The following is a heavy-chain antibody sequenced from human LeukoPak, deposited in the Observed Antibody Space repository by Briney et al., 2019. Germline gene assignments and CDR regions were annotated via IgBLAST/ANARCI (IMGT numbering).Heavy chain of an antibody. J-gene: IGHJ4*02. Sequence: GGSLRLSCAASGFTFSNYEMNWVRQAPGKGLEWVSYISSSGYIIYYADSVKGRFTISRDDAENSLYLQMNSLRAEDTAVYYCTRDSSGWFDYWGQGTLVTVSS. CDR3: TRDSSGWFDY. V-gene: IGHV3-48*03. CDR1: GFTFSNYE. D-gene: IGHD6-19*01. CDR2: ISSSGYII.